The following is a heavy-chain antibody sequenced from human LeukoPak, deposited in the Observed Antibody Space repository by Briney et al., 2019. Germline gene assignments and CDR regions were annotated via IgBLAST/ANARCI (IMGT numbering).Heavy chain of an antibody. Sequence: GASVKVSCKASGHTFTKYYMHWVRQAPGQGLEWMGWIHPGSGDTNYAQKFQGRVTMTRDTSISTAYMELSRLRSDDTAVYYCARDAGAYDTNWFDPWGQGTLVTVSS. CDR1: GHTFTKYY. CDR2: IHPGSGDT. V-gene: IGHV1-2*02. CDR3: ARDAGAYDTNWFDP. D-gene: IGHD3-22*01. J-gene: IGHJ5*02.